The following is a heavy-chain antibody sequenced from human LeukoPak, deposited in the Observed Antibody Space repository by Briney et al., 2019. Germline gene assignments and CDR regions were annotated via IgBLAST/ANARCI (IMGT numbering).Heavy chain of an antibody. J-gene: IGHJ4*02. CDR1: GFSLSTTGVS. D-gene: IGHD3-22*01. V-gene: IGHV2-5*02. Sequence: SGPTLVKPTQTLTLTCSFSGFSLSTTGVSVGWIRQTPGEALEWVALTYWDDNQRYSPSLKSRLTITKDTSKNQVVLTMTNVDPADTATYYCAHRTYHYDSSGYYQRVDYWGQGTPVTVSS. CDR2: TYWDDNQ. CDR3: AHRTYHYDSSGYYQRVDY.